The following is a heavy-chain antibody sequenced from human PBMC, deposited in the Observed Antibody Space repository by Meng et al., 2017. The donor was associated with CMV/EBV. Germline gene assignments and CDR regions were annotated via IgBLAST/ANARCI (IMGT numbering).Heavy chain of an antibody. CDR2: VYRGGST. J-gene: IGHJ5*02. CDR1: GGSISSSNW. V-gene: IGHV4-4*02. D-gene: IGHD3-3*01. Sequence: SGGSISSSNWWSWVRRPPGEGLEWIGDVYRGGSTHYNPSLKSRVTISVGQSTNPFSLKLSSVTAADTAVYYCARKRYDFWSGYFGPWGQGTLVTVSS. CDR3: ARKRYDFWSGYFGP.